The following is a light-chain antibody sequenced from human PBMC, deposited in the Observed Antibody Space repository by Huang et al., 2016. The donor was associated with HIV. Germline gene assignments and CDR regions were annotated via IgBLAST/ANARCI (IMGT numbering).Light chain of an antibody. CDR2: KAS. CDR3: QQYNSYSWT. Sequence: DIQMTQSPSTLSPSVGDRVTITCRASQSISSWLAWYQQKPGKDPKLLIYKASSLERGVPSRFSGSGSGTEFTLTISTLQPDDFATYYCQQYNSYSWTFGQGTKVEIK. J-gene: IGKJ1*01. CDR1: QSISSW. V-gene: IGKV1-5*03.